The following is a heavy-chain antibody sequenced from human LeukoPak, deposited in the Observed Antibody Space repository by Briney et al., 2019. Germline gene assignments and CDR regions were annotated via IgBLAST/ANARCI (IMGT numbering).Heavy chain of an antibody. V-gene: IGHV4-39*07. D-gene: IGHD6-19*01. Sequence: SETLSLTCTVSGGSISSSRYYWAWIRQPPGKGLDWIGSIYTSGSTNYNPSLKSRVTMSVDTSKNQFSLKLSSVTAADTAVYYCARGGEESSDFDYWGQGTLVTVSS. CDR2: IYTSGST. CDR3: ARGGEESSDFDY. J-gene: IGHJ4*02. CDR1: GGSISSSRYY.